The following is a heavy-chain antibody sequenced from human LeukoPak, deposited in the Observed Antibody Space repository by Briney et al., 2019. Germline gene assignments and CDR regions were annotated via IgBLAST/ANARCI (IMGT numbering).Heavy chain of an antibody. CDR1: GGAFSSYA. CDR2: MNPNSGNT. Sequence: ASVKVSCKASGGAFSSYAISWVRQATGQGLEWMGWMNPNSGNTGYAQKFQGRVTMTRNTSISTAYMELSSLRSEDTAVYYCARITRGYYDSSGYYGDYWGQGTLVTVSS. J-gene: IGHJ4*02. V-gene: IGHV1-8*02. D-gene: IGHD3-22*01. CDR3: ARITRGYYDSSGYYGDY.